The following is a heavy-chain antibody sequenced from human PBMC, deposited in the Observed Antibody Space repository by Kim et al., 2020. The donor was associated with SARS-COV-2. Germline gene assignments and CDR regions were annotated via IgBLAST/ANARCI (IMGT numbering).Heavy chain of an antibody. Sequence: GGSLRLSCVGSGLTFDTYAMSWVRQAPGKGLEWVSVMSSGGLTKFYSDSVMGRFTISRDNSKNTRYLQMNSLRDEDTAVYECAKMDIMDDYNYSYYY. D-gene: IGHD3-16*01. CDR1: GLTFDTYA. CDR2: MSSGGLTK. V-gene: IGHV3-23*01. J-gene: IGHJ6*03. CDR3: AKMDIMDDYNYSYYY.